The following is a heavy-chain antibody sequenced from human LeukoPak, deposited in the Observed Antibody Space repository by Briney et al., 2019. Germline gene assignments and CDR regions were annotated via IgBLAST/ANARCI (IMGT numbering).Heavy chain of an antibody. Sequence: GGSLRLSCAASGFTFSSYWMSWVRQAPGKGLEWVANIKQDGSEKYYVDSVKGRFTISRDNAKTSLYLHMNSLRAEDTAVYYCARHLSGVTGYTYGRGIDYWGQGTLVTVSS. J-gene: IGHJ4*02. CDR2: IKQDGSEK. CDR1: GFTFSSYW. CDR3: ARHLSGVTGYTYGRGIDY. V-gene: IGHV3-7*01. D-gene: IGHD5-18*01.